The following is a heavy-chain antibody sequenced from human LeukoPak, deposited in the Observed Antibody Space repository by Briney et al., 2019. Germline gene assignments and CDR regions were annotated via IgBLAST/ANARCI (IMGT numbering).Heavy chain of an antibody. Sequence: SETLSITCTVSGSISSYYWSWIRQPPGKGLEWIGYIYTSGSTNYNTYLKSRVTISVDTSKNQFSLDLSSVTAADTAVYYCAKQKCTSTSCLTKNAFDIWGQGTMVTVSS. CDR3: AKQKCTSTSCLTKNAFDI. CDR1: GSISSYY. V-gene: IGHV4-4*09. CDR2: IYTSGST. D-gene: IGHD2-2*01. J-gene: IGHJ3*02.